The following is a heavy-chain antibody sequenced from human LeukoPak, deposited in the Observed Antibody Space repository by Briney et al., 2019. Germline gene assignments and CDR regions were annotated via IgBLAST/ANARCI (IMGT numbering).Heavy chain of an antibody. J-gene: IGHJ1*01. CDR1: GGTFSSYA. V-gene: IGHV1-69*06. D-gene: IGHD4-17*01. CDR3: ARASNDYGDYQYFQH. Sequence: GSSVKVSCKASGGTFSSYAISWVRQARGQGLEWMGGIIPIFGTANYAQKFQGRVTITADKSTSTAYMELSSLRSKDTAVYYCARASNDYGDYQYFQHWGQGTLVTVSS. CDR2: IIPIFGTA.